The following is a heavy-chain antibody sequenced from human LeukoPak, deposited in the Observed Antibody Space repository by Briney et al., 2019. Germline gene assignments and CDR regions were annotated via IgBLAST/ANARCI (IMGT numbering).Heavy chain of an antibody. Sequence: GGSLRLSCAASGFTFSNCAMSWVRQAPGKGLEWVSSISGSGGSTYYADSVKGRFTISRDNSKNTLYLQMNSLRGEDTAVYYCAKDPDGNFLDAFDIWGQGTMVSVSS. D-gene: IGHD4-23*01. V-gene: IGHV3-23*01. CDR1: GFTFSNCA. CDR2: ISGSGGST. CDR3: AKDPDGNFLDAFDI. J-gene: IGHJ3*02.